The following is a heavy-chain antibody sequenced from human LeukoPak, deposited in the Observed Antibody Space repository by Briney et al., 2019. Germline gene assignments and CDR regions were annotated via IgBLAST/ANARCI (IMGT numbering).Heavy chain of an antibody. Sequence: NPSETLSLTCSVSGGFISSYYWSWIRQPPGKGLEWIGYIYYSGSTKYNPSPKSRVTISVATSKNQFSLKLSSVTAADTAVYYCARYYYGSGSYSWGQGTLVTVSS. J-gene: IGHJ5*02. CDR1: GGFISSYY. CDR2: IYYSGST. CDR3: ARYYYGSGSYS. D-gene: IGHD3-10*01. V-gene: IGHV4-59*01.